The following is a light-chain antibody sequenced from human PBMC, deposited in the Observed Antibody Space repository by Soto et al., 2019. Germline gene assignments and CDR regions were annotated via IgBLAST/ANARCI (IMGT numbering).Light chain of an antibody. Sequence: EIVLTQSPGTLSLSPGERATLSCRASQSISNNYLAWYQQKPGQAPRLLIYGASNRATGIPDRFSGSGSETDFTLTISRLEPEDFAVYHCQQYGSSLFTFGPGTKVDIK. CDR2: GAS. CDR3: QQYGSSLFT. V-gene: IGKV3-20*01. J-gene: IGKJ3*01. CDR1: QSISNNY.